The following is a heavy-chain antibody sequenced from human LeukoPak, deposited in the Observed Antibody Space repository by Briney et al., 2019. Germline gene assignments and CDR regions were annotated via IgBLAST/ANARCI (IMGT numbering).Heavy chain of an antibody. J-gene: IGHJ4*02. CDR2: INHSGST. CDR3: ARGRFHSGSYYLDY. Sequence: SETLSLTCAVYGGSFSGYYWSWIRQPPEKGLEWIGEINHSGSTNYNPSLKSRVTISVDTSKNQFSLKLSSVTAADTAVYYCARGRFHSGSYYLDYWGQGTLVTVSS. V-gene: IGHV4-34*01. CDR1: GGSFSGYY. D-gene: IGHD3-10*01.